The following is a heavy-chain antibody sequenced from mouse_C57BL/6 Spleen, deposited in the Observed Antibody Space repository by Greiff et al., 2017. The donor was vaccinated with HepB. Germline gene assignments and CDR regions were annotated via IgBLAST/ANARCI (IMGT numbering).Heavy chain of an antibody. CDR1: GYSFTDYN. D-gene: IGHD1-1*01. Sequence: EVQLQQSGPELVKPGASVKISCKASGYSFTDYNMNWVKQSNGKSLEWIGVINPNYGTTSYNQKFKGKATLTVDHSSSKAYMQLNSLTSEDSAVYYCARLNYGSSYDAMDYWGQGTSVTVSS. CDR3: ARLNYGSSYDAMDY. V-gene: IGHV1-39*01. J-gene: IGHJ4*01. CDR2: INPNYGTT.